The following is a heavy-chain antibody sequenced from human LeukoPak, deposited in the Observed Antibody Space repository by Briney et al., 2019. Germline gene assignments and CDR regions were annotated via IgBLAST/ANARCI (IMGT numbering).Heavy chain of an antibody. D-gene: IGHD3-10*01. V-gene: IGHV3-30*02. CDR1: GFTFSSYG. CDR3: AKDGDDYYGSGSYSDY. CDR2: IRYDGSHK. Sequence: PGGSLRLSCAAPGFTFSSYGLHWVRQAPGKGLEWVAFIRYDGSHKYYADSLKGRFTISRDNSKNTLYLQMNSLRAEDTAVYYCAKDGDDYYGSGSYSDYWGQGTLVTVSS. J-gene: IGHJ4*02.